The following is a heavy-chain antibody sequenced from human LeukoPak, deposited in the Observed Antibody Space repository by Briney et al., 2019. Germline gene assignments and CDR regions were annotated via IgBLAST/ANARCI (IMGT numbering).Heavy chain of an antibody. CDR1: GFTVSSNY. V-gene: IGHV3-53*04. CDR2: IYSGGST. D-gene: IGHD5-24*01. Sequence: GGSQRLFCAASGFTVSSNYMSWVRQAPGKGLEWVSVIYSGGSTYYADSVKGRFTISRHDPKNTLYLQMNSLRPEDTAVYYCARLEMATITHAFDIWGERTVDTVSS. CDR3: ARLEMATITHAFDI. J-gene: IGHJ3*02.